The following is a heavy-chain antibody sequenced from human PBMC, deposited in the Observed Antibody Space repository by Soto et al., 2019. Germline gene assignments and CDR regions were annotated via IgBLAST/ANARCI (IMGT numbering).Heavy chain of an antibody. CDR1: GFTFSNFA. V-gene: IGHV3-23*01. CDR2: TSGSGDIT. J-gene: IGHJ5*02. Sequence: EVQLLESGGGLVQPGGSLRLSCAASGFTFSNFAMNWVRQAPGKGLEWVSATSGSGDITYYADSVKGRFTISRDNSKNTLYLQMSSLRAEDTAVYYCSRFLICGVGKWFDPWGQGTLVTVSS. D-gene: IGHD3-3*01. CDR3: SRFLICGVGKWFDP.